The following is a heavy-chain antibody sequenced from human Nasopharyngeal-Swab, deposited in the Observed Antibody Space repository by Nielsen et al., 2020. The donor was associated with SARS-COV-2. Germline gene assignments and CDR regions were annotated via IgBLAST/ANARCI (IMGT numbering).Heavy chain of an antibody. J-gene: IGHJ2*01. CDR2: IIPILGIA. V-gene: IGHV1-69*04. CDR3: ARGDSYGASWYFDL. D-gene: IGHD5-18*01. CDR1: GGTFSSYA. Sequence: SVNVSCKASGGTFSSYAISWVRQAPGQGLEWMGRIIPILGIANYAQKFQGRVTITADKSTSTAYMELSSLRSEDTAVYYCARGDSYGASWYFDLWGRGTLVTVSS.